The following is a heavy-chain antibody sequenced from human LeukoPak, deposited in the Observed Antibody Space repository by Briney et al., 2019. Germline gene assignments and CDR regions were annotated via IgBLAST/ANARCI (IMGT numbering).Heavy chain of an antibody. Sequence: PSETLSLTCAVSGGSISSYYWSWIRQPAGKGLEWIGRIYTSGSTNYNPSLKSRVTMSVDTSKNQCTLKLSSVTAADTAVYYCARVGDYALKDWGQGTLVTVSS. CDR1: GGSISSYY. CDR2: IYTSGST. J-gene: IGHJ4*02. CDR3: ARVGDYALKD. D-gene: IGHD3-16*01. V-gene: IGHV4-4*07.